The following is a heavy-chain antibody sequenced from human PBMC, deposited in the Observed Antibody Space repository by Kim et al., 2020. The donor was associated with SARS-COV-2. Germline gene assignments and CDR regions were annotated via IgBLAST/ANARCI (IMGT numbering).Heavy chain of an antibody. CDR1: GYTFTNYG. Sequence: ASVKVSCKASGYTFTNYGISWVRQAPGQGLEWMGWISAYNGNTNYAQKLQGRVTMTTDTSTSTAYMELRSLRSDDTAVYYCASSLYTKMVRGVSYYYYYYMDVWGNETADTVSS. CDR3: ASSLYTKMVRGVSYYYYYYMDV. D-gene: IGHD3-10*01. J-gene: IGHJ6*03. V-gene: IGHV1-18*01. CDR2: ISAYNGNT.